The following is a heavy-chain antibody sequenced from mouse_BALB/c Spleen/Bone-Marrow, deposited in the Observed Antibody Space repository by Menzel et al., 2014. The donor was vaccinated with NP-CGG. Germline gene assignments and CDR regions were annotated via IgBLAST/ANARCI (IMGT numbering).Heavy chain of an antibody. J-gene: IGHJ3*01. Sequence: EVQPVESGPGLAKPGASMKISCKASGYSFAGYTMNWVKQSHGKNLEWTGLINPYNGGSSYNQKFKGKATLTVDKSSSSAYMELLSLTSEDSAVYYCAREGYGSRYVFAYWGHAPVVAVSA. CDR1: GYSFAGYT. CDR3: AREGYGSRYVFAY. CDR2: INPYNGGS. V-gene: IGHV1-31*01. D-gene: IGHD1-1*01.